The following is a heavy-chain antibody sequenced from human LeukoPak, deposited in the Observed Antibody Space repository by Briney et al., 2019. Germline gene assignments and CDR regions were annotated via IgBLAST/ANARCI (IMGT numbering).Heavy chain of an antibody. V-gene: IGHV4-59*01. Sequence: SETLSLTCTVSGGSISSYYWSWIRQPQGKGLEWIGYIYYSGSTNYNPSLKSRVTISVDTCKNQFSLKLSSVTAADTAVYYCARDGYNYGLDPWGQGTLVTVSS. CDR1: GGSISSYY. CDR3: ARDGYNYGLDP. J-gene: IGHJ5*02. D-gene: IGHD5-24*01. CDR2: IYYSGST.